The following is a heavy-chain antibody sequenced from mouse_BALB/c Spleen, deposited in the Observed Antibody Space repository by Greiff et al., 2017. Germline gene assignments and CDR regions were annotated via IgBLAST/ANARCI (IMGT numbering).Heavy chain of an antibody. CDR3: ATLPLY. D-gene: IGHD1-2*01. CDR2: ISTYYGDA. CDR1: GYTFTDYA. V-gene: IGHV1S137*01. J-gene: IGHJ4*01. Sequence: QVQLKESGAELVRPGVSVKISCKGSGYTFTDYAMHWVKQSHAKSLEWIGVISTYYGDASYNQKFKGKATMTVDKSSSTAYMELARLTSEDSAIYYCATLPLYWGQGTSVTVSS.